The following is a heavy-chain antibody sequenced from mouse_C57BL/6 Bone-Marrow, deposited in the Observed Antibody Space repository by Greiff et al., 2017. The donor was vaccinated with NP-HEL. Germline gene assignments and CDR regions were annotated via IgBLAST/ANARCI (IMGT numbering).Heavy chain of an antibody. J-gene: IGHJ4*01. D-gene: IGHD1-1*01. CDR1: GYTFTDYE. V-gene: IGHV1-15*01. Sequence: VHLVESGAELVRPGASVTLSCKASGYTFTDYEMHWVKQTPVHGLEWIGAIDPENGGTAYKQKFKGKAILTADKSSSTAYMELRSLTSEDSAVYYCTRRGGSSFYYAMDYWGQGTSVTVSS. CDR3: TRRGGSSFYYAMDY. CDR2: IDPENGGT.